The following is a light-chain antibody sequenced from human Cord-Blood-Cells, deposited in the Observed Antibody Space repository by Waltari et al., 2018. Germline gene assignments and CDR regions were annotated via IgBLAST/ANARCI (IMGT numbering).Light chain of an antibody. V-gene: IGLV2-14*01. CDR1: SSDVGGYNY. Sequence: QSALTQPASVSGSPGQSITISCTGTSSDVGGYNYVSWYQQHPGKAPKLMIYGVSRRSSGVFNRFSGSRSGYTASLTISGLQAEDEADYYCCSYAGSYTFAVFGGGTKLTVL. J-gene: IGLJ3*02. CDR2: GVS. CDR3: CSYAGSYTFAV.